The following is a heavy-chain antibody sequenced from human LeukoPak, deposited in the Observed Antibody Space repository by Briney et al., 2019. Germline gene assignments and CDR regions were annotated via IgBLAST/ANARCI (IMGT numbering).Heavy chain of an antibody. J-gene: IGHJ4*02. Sequence: ASVKVSCKVSGYTLTELSMHWVRQAPGKGLECMGGFDPEDGETIYAQKFQGRVTMTEDTSTDTAYMELSSLRSEDTAVYYCATGRYFDRAHDYWGQGTLVTVSS. CDR2: FDPEDGET. CDR3: ATGRYFDRAHDY. CDR1: GYTLTELS. V-gene: IGHV1-24*01. D-gene: IGHD3-9*01.